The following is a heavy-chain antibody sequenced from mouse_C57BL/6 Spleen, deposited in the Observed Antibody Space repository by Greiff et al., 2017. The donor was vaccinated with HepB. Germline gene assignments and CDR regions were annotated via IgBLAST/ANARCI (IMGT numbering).Heavy chain of an antibody. CDR2: ISNGGGST. J-gene: IGHJ4*01. CDR3: ARVLWSYAMDY. V-gene: IGHV5-12*01. D-gene: IGHD1-1*02. CDR1: GFTFSDYY. Sequence: EVKLMESGGGLVQPGGSLKLSCAASGFTFSDYYMYWVRQTPEKRLEWVAYISNGGGSTYYPDTVKGRFTISRDNANNTLYLQMSRLKSEDTAMYYCARVLWSYAMDYWGQGTSVTVSS.